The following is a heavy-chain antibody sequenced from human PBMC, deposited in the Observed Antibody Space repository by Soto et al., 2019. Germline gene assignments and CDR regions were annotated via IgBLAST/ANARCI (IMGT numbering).Heavy chain of an antibody. CDR2: TFTGGST. CDR1: GFSVTTNY. D-gene: IGHD1-1*01. V-gene: IGHV3-53*02. Sequence: EVQLVETGGGLIQPGGSLRLSCLASGFSVTTNYIIWVRQPPGKGLEWVSTTFTGGSTHYADSGISRFSISRDNSKITVYAQMKNLRVDGPAVDYCAKKPPSTIQGWAFGMAVWCQGTAVSVSS. CDR3: AKKPPSTIQGWAFGMAV. J-gene: IGHJ6*02.